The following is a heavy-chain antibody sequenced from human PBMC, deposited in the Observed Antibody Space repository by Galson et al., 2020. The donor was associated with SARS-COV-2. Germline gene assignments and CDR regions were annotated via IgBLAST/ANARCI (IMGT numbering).Heavy chain of an antibody. J-gene: IGHJ6*02. Sequence: GESLKSSCQCAGSNFTKYWITWVRQMPGKGLEWMGMIDPRDPYTKYSTSFQGHVTISADKSLSTAFLQWSSLKASDTAMYFCARLLELRGHYFYGMDVWGQGTTVTVSS. CDR1: GSNFTKYW. CDR3: ARLLELRGHYFYGMDV. CDR2: IDPRDPYT. V-gene: IGHV5-10-1*01. D-gene: IGHD1-7*01.